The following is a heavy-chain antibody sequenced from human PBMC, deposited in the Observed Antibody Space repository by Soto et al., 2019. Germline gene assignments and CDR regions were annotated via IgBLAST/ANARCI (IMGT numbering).Heavy chain of an antibody. V-gene: IGHV1-69*13. D-gene: IGHD6-13*01. CDR1: GGTFSSYA. J-gene: IGHJ6*02. CDR3: ARDGIAAAGTLRGMDV. Sequence: ASVKVSCKASGGTFSSYAISWVRQAPGQGLEWMGEIIPIFGTANYAQKFQGRVTITADESTCTAYMELSSLRSEDTAVYYCARDGIAAAGTLRGMDVWGQGTTVTVSS. CDR2: IIPIFGTA.